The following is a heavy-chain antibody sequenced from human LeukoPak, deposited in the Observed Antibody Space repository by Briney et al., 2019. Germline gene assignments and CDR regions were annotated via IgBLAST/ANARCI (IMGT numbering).Heavy chain of an antibody. V-gene: IGHV3-48*01. CDR3: ARGPGGWPGRYYGMDV. Sequence: PGGSLRLSCAASGFTFSSYSMNWVRQAPGKGLEWVSYISSSSSTIYYADSVKGRFTISRDNAKNSLYLQMNSLRAEDTAVYYCARGPGGWPGRYYGMDVWGQGATVTVSS. CDR1: GFTFSSYS. J-gene: IGHJ6*02. CDR2: ISSSSSTI. D-gene: IGHD6-19*01.